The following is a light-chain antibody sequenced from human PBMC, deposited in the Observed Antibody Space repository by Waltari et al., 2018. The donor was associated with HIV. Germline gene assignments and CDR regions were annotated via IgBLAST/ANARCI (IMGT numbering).Light chain of an antibody. V-gene: IGKV1-33*01. CDR1: QDISNY. Sequence: DNLVTQSPSSLSASVGDRVTITCQASQDISNYLNWYQQKQGKAPKLLIYDASNLEIGVPSRFSGSGSGTDFTFTISSLQPEDVATYYCQQYDNLPLFTFGHGTKVDI. J-gene: IGKJ3*01. CDR3: QQYDNLPLFT. CDR2: DAS.